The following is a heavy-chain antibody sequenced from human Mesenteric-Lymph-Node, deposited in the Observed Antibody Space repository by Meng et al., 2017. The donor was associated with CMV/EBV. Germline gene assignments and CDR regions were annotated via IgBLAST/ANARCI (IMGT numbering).Heavy chain of an antibody. CDR1: GFTFDDYA. CDR3: AREKGRPGSYYQNPYGMDV. CDR2: ISSSSSYI. Sequence: GGSLRLSCAASGFTFDDYAMHWVRQAPGKGLEWVSSISSSSSYIYYADSVKGRFTISRDNAKNSLYLQMNSLRAEDTAVYYCAREKGRPGSYYQNPYGMDVWGQGTTVTVSS. D-gene: IGHD3-10*01. J-gene: IGHJ6*02. V-gene: IGHV3-21*01.